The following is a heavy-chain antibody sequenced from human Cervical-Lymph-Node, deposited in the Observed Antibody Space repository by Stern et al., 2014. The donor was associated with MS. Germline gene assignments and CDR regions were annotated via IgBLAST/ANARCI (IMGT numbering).Heavy chain of an antibody. CDR1: GYIFTNYY. CDR3: ARSRNGLNWFDP. V-gene: IGHV1-46*01. J-gene: IGHJ5*02. Sequence: VQLVESGAEVKKPGASMKVSCKASGYIFTNYYMHWVRQAPGQGLEWMGMIDPSVGSTTYAQRFQGRVTMTRDTSTGTVYMELSSLRSDDTAVYYCARSRNGLNWFDPWGQGTLVTVSS. CDR2: IDPSVGST. D-gene: IGHD1-26*01.